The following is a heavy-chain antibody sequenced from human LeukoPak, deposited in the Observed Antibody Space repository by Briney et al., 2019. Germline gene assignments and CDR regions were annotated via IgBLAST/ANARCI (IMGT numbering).Heavy chain of an antibody. CDR1: GFRFGGYA. CDR2: IRSKALYGTS. J-gene: IGHJ4*02. CDR3: VRESVRDYYFDF. Sequence: GGSLRLSCSGSGFRFGGYALSWVRQAPGKGLEWVGFIRSKALYGTSEYAASVEGRFSISRDDSNNIVYLQMNSLKTEDTAVYFCVRESVRDYYFDFWGQGTLVTVSS. V-gene: IGHV3-49*04. D-gene: IGHD3-10*02.